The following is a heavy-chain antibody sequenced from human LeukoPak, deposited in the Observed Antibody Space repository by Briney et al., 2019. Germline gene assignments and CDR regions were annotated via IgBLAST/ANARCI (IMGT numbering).Heavy chain of an antibody. D-gene: IGHD6-6*01. CDR1: GFIFSSFG. CDR3: AKDYSSSSDY. CDR2: IRHDADKE. Sequence: HPGGSLRLSCAASGFIFSSFGMYWVRQAPGKGLEWVAFIRHDADKENYADSVKGRFTISRDNSKNTLFLHMHSLRVEDTSVYYCAKDYSSSSDYWGQGTLVTVSS. J-gene: IGHJ4*02. V-gene: IGHV3-30*02.